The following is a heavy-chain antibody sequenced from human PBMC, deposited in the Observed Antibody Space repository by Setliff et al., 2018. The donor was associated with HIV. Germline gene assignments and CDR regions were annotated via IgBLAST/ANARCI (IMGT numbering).Heavy chain of an antibody. CDR1: GFTFSRYW. D-gene: IGHD3-22*01. Sequence: PGGSLRLSCAASGFTFSRYWMHWVRQAPGKGLVWVSRINSDGSTTSYADSVKGRFTISRDNSKNTLYLQMNSLRAEDTAVYYCARYGSSGYYYARYWVFDYWGQGALVTVSS. CDR2: INSDGSTT. J-gene: IGHJ4*02. CDR3: ARYGSSGYYYARYWVFDY. V-gene: IGHV3-74*01.